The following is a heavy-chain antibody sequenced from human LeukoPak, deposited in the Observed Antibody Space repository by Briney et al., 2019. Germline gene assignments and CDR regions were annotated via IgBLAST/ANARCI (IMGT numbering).Heavy chain of an antibody. D-gene: IGHD6-25*01. V-gene: IGHV3-66*01. CDR1: GFTVSSNY. CDR2: IYSSDGA. CDR3: ARDAAS. Sequence: GGSLRLSCVASGFTVSSNYMSWVRQAPGKGLEWVSLIYSSDGAYYADSVKGRFTISRDNSKNTLYLQMNSLRAEDTAVYYCARDAASWGQGTLVTVSS. J-gene: IGHJ5*02.